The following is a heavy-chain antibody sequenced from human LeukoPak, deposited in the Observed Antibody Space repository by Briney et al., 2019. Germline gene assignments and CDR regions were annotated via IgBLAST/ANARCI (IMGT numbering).Heavy chain of an antibody. D-gene: IGHD1-26*01. V-gene: IGHV4-59*01. Sequence: PSETLSLTCTVSGGSISSYYWSWIRQPPGKGLERIGYIYYSGSTNYNPSLKSRVTISVDTSKNQFSLKLSSVTAADTAVYYCARVGGAGVAFDYWGQGTLVTVSS. CDR3: ARVGGAGVAFDY. J-gene: IGHJ4*02. CDR1: GGSISSYY. CDR2: IYYSGST.